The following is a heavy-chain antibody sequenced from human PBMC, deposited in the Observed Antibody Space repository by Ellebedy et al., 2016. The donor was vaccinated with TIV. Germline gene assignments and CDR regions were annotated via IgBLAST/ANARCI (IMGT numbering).Heavy chain of an antibody. CDR2: IYYNGRI. CDR1: GGSISRQY. D-gene: IGHD3-22*01. J-gene: IGHJ6*02. V-gene: IGHV4-59*11. CDR3: ARDRMYYYDSSGSYQYHGMDV. Sequence: SETLSLXXTASGGSISRQYWSWIRQPPGKGLEWIGDIYYNGRINYNPSLKSRVTISLVTSKNQFSLKLTSVTAADTAVYYCARDRMYYYDSSGSYQYHGMDVWGQGTTVTVSS.